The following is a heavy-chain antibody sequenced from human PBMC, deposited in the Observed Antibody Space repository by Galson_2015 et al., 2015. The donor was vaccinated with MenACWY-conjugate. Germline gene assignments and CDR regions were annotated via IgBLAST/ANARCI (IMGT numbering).Heavy chain of an antibody. CDR2: IYWDDDK. D-gene: IGHD6-19*01. J-gene: IGHJ3*02. Sequence: PALVKPTQTLTLTCTFSGFSLSTSGVGVGWIRQPPGKALEWLALIYWDDDKRYSPSLKSRLTITKDTSKNQVVLTMTNMDPVDTATYYCAHKFQKLSGWYRAFDIWGQGTMVTVSS. CDR1: GFSLSTSGVG. V-gene: IGHV2-5*02. CDR3: AHKFQKLSGWYRAFDI.